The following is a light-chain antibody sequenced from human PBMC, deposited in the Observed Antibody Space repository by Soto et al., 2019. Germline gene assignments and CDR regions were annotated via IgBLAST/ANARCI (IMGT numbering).Light chain of an antibody. V-gene: IGLV2-14*01. Sequence: QSVLTQPASVSLSPGQSITISCTGTSSDVGGYNYVSWYQQHPGKAPKLMIYEVSNRPSGVSNRFSGSKSGNTASLTISGLQAEDEADYYCSSYTSSSTRLYVFGTGTKVTVL. J-gene: IGLJ1*01. CDR2: EVS. CDR1: SSDVGGYNY. CDR3: SSYTSSSTRLYV.